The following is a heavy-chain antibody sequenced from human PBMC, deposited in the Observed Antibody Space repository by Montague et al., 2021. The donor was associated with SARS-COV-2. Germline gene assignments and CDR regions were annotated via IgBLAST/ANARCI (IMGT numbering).Heavy chain of an antibody. CDR1: WDSVSSNSAA. Sequence: CAISWDSVSSNSAAWNWIRQFPSRGLEWLGRTYYRSKWYYEYAVSLKSRITINPDTSKNQFSLQVKSMTPEDTAVYYCALAVAGRGGYDYWGQGTLVTVSS. D-gene: IGHD6-19*01. J-gene: IGHJ4*02. CDR3: ALAVAGRGGYDY. V-gene: IGHV6-1*01. CDR2: TYYRSKWYY.